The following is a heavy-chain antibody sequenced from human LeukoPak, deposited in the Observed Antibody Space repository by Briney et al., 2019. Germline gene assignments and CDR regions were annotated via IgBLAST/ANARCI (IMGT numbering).Heavy chain of an antibody. Sequence: GGSLRLSCAASGFTFSRSWMTWVRQAPGKGLEWVASINEDGGEIHYVDSVKGRFTISRDNAKNSLYLQMNSLRAEDTAVYYCASHRGGGSNFDYWGQGTLVTVSS. CDR3: ASHRGGGSNFDY. CDR2: INEDGGEI. D-gene: IGHD3-16*01. V-gene: IGHV3-7*01. CDR1: GFTFSRSW. J-gene: IGHJ4*02.